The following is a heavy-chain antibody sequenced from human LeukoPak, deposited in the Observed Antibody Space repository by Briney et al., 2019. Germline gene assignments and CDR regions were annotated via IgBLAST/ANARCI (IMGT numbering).Heavy chain of an antibody. J-gene: IGHJ6*02. CDR2: TYSGGNT. CDR3: ARDPSGSTSDNSFTLPKGMDV. D-gene: IGHD5-12*01. Sequence: PGGSLRLSCAASGFIVTNNYINWVRQAPGKGLGWVSVTYSGGNTYYADSVKDRFIVSRDNSKNTVYLHMSSLTAADTALYYCARDPSGSTSDNSFTLPKGMDVWGQGTTVTVSS. CDR1: GFIVTNNY. V-gene: IGHV3-66*01.